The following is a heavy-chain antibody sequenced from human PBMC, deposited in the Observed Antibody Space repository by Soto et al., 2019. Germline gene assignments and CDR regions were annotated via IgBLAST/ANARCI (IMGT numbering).Heavy chain of an antibody. V-gene: IGHV4-4*02. CDR3: ARVRGGIRPPLVQNYFDY. CDR1: GGSISSGNW. CDR2: IYHSGST. D-gene: IGHD2-2*01. Sequence: SETLSLTCAVSGGSISSGNWWSWVRQPPGKGLEWIGEIYHSGSTNYNPSLKSRVTISVDKSKNQFSLKLSSVTAADTAVYYCARVRGGIRPPLVQNYFDYWGQGTLVTVS. J-gene: IGHJ4*02.